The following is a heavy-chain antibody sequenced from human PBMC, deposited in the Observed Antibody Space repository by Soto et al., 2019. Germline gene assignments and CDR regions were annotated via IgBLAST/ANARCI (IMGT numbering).Heavy chain of an antibody. CDR2: INHSGST. CDR1: GGSFSGFY. Sequence: QVQLQQWGAGLLKPSETLSLTCAVYGGSFSGFYWSWVRQPPGKGLEWIGEINHSGSTSYHPSLKNRVTISVDTSKNQFSLALSSVTAAGTAVYYCARRTITHSSPDWGQGTLVTVSS. CDR3: ARRTITHSSPD. D-gene: IGHD4-4*01. V-gene: IGHV4-34*01. J-gene: IGHJ4*02.